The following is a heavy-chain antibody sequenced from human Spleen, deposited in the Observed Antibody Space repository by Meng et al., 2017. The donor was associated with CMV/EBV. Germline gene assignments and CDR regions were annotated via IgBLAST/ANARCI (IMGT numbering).Heavy chain of an antibody. CDR1: GFTVSSNY. D-gene: IGHD2-2*01. V-gene: IGHV3-66*01. CDR2: IYSGGST. CDR3: ARDQALGYCSSTSCYEGGMDV. J-gene: IGHJ6*02. Sequence: GGSLRLSCAASGFTVSSNYMSWVRQAPGKGLEWVSVIYSGGSTYYADSVKGRFTNSRDNAKNSVYLQMNSLRAEDTAVYYCARDQALGYCSSTSCYEGGMDVWGQGTTVTVSS.